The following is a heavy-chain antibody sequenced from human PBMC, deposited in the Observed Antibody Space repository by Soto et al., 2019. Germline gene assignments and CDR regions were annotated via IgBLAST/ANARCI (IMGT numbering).Heavy chain of an antibody. V-gene: IGHV1-18*04. CDR2: ISGYNGDT. CDR1: RYRFTRYV. Sequence: APAKVCSKASRYRFTRYVIRSARQDHGHGLEWMGWISGYNGDTNYAQKYQGRLSMTIDTSTTTAYMELRSLTSDDTAVYYCAKNGQTPYYYSGLDVWGQGTKVTVSS. D-gene: IGHD2-8*01. CDR3: AKNGQTPYYYSGLDV. J-gene: IGHJ6*02.